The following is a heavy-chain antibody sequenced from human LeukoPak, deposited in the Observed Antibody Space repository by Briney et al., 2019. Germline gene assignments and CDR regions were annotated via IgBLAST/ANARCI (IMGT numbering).Heavy chain of an antibody. D-gene: IGHD3-22*01. Sequence: GGSLRHSCAASGFTVSSNYMSWVRQAPGKGLEWVSVIYSGGSTYYADSVKGRFTISRDNSKNTLYLQMNSLRAEDTAVYYCARDHGDSSGYYSLYYFDYWGQGTLVTVSS. CDR3: ARDHGDSSGYYSLYYFDY. CDR2: IYSGGST. V-gene: IGHV3-66*02. CDR1: GFTVSSNY. J-gene: IGHJ4*02.